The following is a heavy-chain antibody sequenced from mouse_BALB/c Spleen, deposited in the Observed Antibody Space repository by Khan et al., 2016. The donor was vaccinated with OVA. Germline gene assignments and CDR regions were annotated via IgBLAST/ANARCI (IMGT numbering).Heavy chain of an antibody. CDR1: GYTFTSFW. V-gene: IGHV1-69*02. J-gene: IGHJ3*01. CDR3: ARYYFYGSSTWFGY. CDR2: IDPSDSHT. Sequence: VQLQESGAELVKPGASVKLSCKASGYTFTSFWIPWVKRRPGQGLEWIGEIDPSDSHTNYNQEFKAKATLTVDKSSSTAYMQLSRLTSEDAAVYFCARYYFYGSSTWFGYWGQGTLVTVSA. D-gene: IGHD1-1*01.